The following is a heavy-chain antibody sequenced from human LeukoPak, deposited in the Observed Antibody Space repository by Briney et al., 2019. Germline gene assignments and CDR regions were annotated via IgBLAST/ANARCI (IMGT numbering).Heavy chain of an antibody. CDR3: AKDAGDQGYFDY. CDR2: ISYDGNNQ. D-gene: IGHD3-16*01. J-gene: IGHJ4*02. CDR1: GFTFRSYA. V-gene: IGHV3-30*04. Sequence: GGSLRLSCAASGFTFRSYAMHWVRQAPGTGLEWVSFISYDGNNQYYADSVKGRFTISRDNSKSTLYLQMNSLRTEDTAVYYCAKDAGDQGYFDYWGQGTLVTXSS.